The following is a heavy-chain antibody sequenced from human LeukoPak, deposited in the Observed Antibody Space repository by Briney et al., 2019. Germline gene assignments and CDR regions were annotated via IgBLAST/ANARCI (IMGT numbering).Heavy chain of an antibody. D-gene: IGHD2-15*01. CDR1: GFTFSSYS. V-gene: IGHV3-74*01. J-gene: IGHJ4*02. CDR2: INIDGSTT. Sequence: GGSLRLSCAASGFTFSSYSMNWVRQAPGEGLVWVSRINIDGSTTNYADSVKGRFTISRDKAKNTLYLQMNSLRVEDTAVYYCARDLAGSRDKWGQGTLVTVSS. CDR3: ARDLAGSRDK.